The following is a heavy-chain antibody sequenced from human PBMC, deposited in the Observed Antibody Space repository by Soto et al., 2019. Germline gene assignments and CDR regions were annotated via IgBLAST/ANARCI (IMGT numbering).Heavy chain of an antibody. CDR2: IYHSGNT. D-gene: IGHD5-18*01. Sequence: SETLSLTCSVSGDSIGSSTNYWGWIRQPPGKGLEWIGTIYHSGNTYYNPTLKSRVAISVDMSKNQFSLRLNSVTAADTAVYYCARHEWLQLWLVTEYWGQEALVTV. J-gene: IGHJ4*02. V-gene: IGHV4-39*01. CDR3: ARHEWLQLWLVTEY. CDR1: GDSIGSSTNY.